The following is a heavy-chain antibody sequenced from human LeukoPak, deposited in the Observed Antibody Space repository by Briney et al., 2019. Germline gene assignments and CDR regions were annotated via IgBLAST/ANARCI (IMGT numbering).Heavy chain of an antibody. Sequence: PGGSLRLSCAASGFTFSSYSMNWVRQAPGKGLEWVSYISSSSSTIYYADSVEGRFTISRDNAKNSLYLQMNSLRAEDTAVYYCARDTRCSSTSCHKAFDIWGQGTMVTVSS. V-gene: IGHV3-48*01. J-gene: IGHJ3*02. CDR3: ARDTRCSSTSCHKAFDI. D-gene: IGHD2-2*01. CDR1: GFTFSSYS. CDR2: ISSSSSTI.